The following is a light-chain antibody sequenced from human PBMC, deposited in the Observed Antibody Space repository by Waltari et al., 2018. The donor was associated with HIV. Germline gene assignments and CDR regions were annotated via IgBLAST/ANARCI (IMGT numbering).Light chain of an antibody. CDR2: AAS. J-gene: IGKJ2*01. CDR1: QSINTY. V-gene: IGKV1-39*01. Sequence: DIQMTQSPSSLSASLGDRVTITCRASQSINTYLSWYQQRPGKTPKLLIYAASILQSGVPSRFSGGGSGTDFTLTISSLQPEDFATYYCQRSYSTPYTFGQGTKLEIK. CDR3: QRSYSTPYT.